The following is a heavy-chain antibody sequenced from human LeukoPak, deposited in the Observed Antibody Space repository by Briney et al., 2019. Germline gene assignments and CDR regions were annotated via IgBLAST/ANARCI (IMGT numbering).Heavy chain of an antibody. CDR2: ISSSSSYI. CDR3: ARVDSYGSGGFDY. J-gene: IGHJ4*02. D-gene: IGHD3-10*01. Sequence: PGGSLRLSCAASGFTFSTYGMHWVRQAPGKGLEWVSSISSSSSYIYYADSVKGRFTISRDNAKNSLYLQMNSLRAEDTAVYYCARVDSYGSGGFDYWGQGTLVTVSS. CDR1: GFTFSTYG. V-gene: IGHV3-21*01.